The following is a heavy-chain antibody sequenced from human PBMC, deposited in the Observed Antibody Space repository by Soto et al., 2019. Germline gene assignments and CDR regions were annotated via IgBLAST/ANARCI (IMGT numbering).Heavy chain of an antibody. D-gene: IGHD3-3*01. CDR3: AKGCRFGYDFLFPDY. Sequence: EVQLLESGGGLVQPGGSLRLSCAASGFAFSTYAMGWVRQASGKGLEWVSSIHNSGGTTYYADSGKGRFTISRDNSKNTLYLPMNSLRAEDTAVYYCAKGCRFGYDFLFPDYWGQGTLVTVSS. V-gene: IGHV3-23*01. CDR2: IHNSGGTT. CDR1: GFAFSTYA. J-gene: IGHJ4*02.